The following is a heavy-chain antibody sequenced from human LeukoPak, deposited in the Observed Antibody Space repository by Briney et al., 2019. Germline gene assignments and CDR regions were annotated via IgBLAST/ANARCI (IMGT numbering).Heavy chain of an antibody. D-gene: IGHD6-19*01. Sequence: PGGSLRLSCAASGFTFSTYALHWVRQAPGKGLDWVAVISYDGSNKYYADSVKGRFTISRDNSENTVFLQMNSLRPDDTAVYYCARGGGAVSGYWYFDLWGRATPVTVSS. CDR2: ISYDGSNK. J-gene: IGHJ2*01. CDR3: ARGGGAVSGYWYFDL. V-gene: IGHV3-30-3*01. CDR1: GFTFSTYA.